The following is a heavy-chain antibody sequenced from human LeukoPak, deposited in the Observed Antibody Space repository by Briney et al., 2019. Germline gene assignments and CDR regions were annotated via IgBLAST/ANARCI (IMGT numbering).Heavy chain of an antibody. CDR1: GFTVSSNY. CDR2: IYGGGST. V-gene: IGHV3-53*01. Sequence: GGSLRLSCAASGFTVSSNYMSWVRRAPGKGLEWVSVIYGGGSTYYADSVKGRFTISRDNSKNTLYLQMNSLRAEDTAVYYCVWMVDGYNLYYWGQGTLVTVSS. J-gene: IGHJ4*02. D-gene: IGHD5-24*01. CDR3: VWMVDGYNLYY.